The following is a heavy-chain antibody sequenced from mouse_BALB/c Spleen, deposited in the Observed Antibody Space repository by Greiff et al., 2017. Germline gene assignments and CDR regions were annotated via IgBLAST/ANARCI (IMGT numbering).Heavy chain of an antibody. V-gene: IGHV3-2*02. D-gene: IGHD2-4*01. CDR1: GYSITSDYA. CDR2: ISYSGST. Sequence: EVKLQESGPGLVKPSQSLSLTCTVTGYSITSDYAWNWIRQFPGNKLEWMGYISYSGSTSYNPSLKSRISITRDTSKNQFFLQLNSVTTEDTATYYCAREDYDGFSYAMDYWGQGTSVTVSS. J-gene: IGHJ4*01. CDR3: AREDYDGFSYAMDY.